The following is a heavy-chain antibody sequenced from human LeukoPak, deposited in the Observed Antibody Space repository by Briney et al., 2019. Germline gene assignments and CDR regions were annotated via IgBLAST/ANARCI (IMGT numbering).Heavy chain of an antibody. V-gene: IGHV1-69*04. CDR3: ARAHDYGDRYVDY. J-gene: IGHJ4*02. CDR2: IIPILGIA. CDR1: GGTFSSYA. Sequence: ASVKVSCKASGGTFSSYAISWVRQAPGQGLEWMGRIIPILGIANYARKFQGRVTITADKSTSTAYMELSSLRSEDTAVYYCARAHDYGDRYVDYWGQGTLVTVSS. D-gene: IGHD4-17*01.